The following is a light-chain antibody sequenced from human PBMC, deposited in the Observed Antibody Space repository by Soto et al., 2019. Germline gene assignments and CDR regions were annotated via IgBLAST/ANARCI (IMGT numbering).Light chain of an antibody. J-gene: IGKJ4*01. CDR2: DVS. Sequence: EVVLTQSPATLSLSPGERATLSCRASQSVTKYLAWYQQKPGQALRLLIYDVSKRATGIPARFSGSGSETDFTLTISRLEPVDFAVYYWHQRSNLPLTFGVGTKLEIK. CDR3: HQRSNLPLT. CDR1: QSVTKY. V-gene: IGKV3-11*01.